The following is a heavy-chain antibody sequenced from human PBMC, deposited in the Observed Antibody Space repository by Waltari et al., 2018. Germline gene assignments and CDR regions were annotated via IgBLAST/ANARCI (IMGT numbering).Heavy chain of an antibody. V-gene: IGHV4-38-2*02. Sequence: QVQLQESGPGLVKPSETLSLTCAVSGYPITSDYYWTWIRQPPGKGPEWIGSIHYSGNTWYSPALKSRATISIDTSKNQFSLKLTSVTAADTAVYYCARDSAYSSTGSDYWGQGTLVTVSA. CDR2: IHYSGNT. CDR3: ARDSAYSSTGSDY. CDR1: GYPITSDYY. D-gene: IGHD2-2*01. J-gene: IGHJ4*02.